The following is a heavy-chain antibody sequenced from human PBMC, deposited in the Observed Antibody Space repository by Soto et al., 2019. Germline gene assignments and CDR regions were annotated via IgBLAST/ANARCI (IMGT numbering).Heavy chain of an antibody. CDR2: MNHRRNT. D-gene: IGHD3-22*01. J-gene: IGHJ4*02. V-gene: IGHV4-34*01. Sequence: SETLSLTCAVYGGSFRGYDWSWIRQPPGKGLEWIGNMNHRRNTYYNPSLRSRVTISVDRSKNQFSLKLSSVTAADTAVYYCAGSGYYPNYFDYWGQGTLVTVSS. CDR1: GGSFRGYD. CDR3: AGSGYYPNYFDY.